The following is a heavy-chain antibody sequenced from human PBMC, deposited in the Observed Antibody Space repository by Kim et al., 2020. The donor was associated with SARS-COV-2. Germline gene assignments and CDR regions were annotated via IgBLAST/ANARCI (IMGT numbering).Heavy chain of an antibody. CDR1: GLAIGGYW. CDR2: IKPDGSLK. J-gene: IGHJ4*02. CDR3: ARDDGFRSIDH. D-gene: IGHD6-25*01. V-gene: IGHV3-7*01. Sequence: GGSLRLSCAASGLAIGGYWVAWLRQFPGKGLEWVANIKPDGSLKFYVDSVEGRFTVSRDNVKNSVYLQMDGLRPEDTAVYYCARDDGFRSIDHWGQGILV.